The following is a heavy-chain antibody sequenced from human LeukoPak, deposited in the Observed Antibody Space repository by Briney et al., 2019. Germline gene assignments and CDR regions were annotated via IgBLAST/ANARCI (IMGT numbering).Heavy chain of an antibody. V-gene: IGHV1-46*01. Sequence: PWASVKVSCKASGYTFTSYYMHWVRQAPGQGLEWMGLINPTGGSTGYAQKFQGRVTMTRDMSTITDYMELGSLRSEDTAIYYCARDNSVGDNAWWFDPWGQGTLVTVSS. CDR2: INPTGGST. CDR3: ARDNSVGDNAWWFDP. J-gene: IGHJ5*02. D-gene: IGHD1-26*01. CDR1: GYTFTSYY.